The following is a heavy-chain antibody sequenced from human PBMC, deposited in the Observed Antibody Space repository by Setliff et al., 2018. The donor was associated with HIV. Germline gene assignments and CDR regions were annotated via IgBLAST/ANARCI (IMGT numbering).Heavy chain of an antibody. V-gene: IGHV1-2*02. CDR2: ISPNTGTT. CDR3: ARGGYYTSGTWFDP. Sequence: ASVKVSCKASGYTFSGNYIHWVRQAPGQGLEWIGWISPNTGTTGNALKFQGRVTMTRDTSTSPVYMELRSLTSADTAIYYCARGGYYTSGTWFDPWGQGTLVTVSS. D-gene: IGHD3-10*01. J-gene: IGHJ5*02. CDR1: GYTFSGNY.